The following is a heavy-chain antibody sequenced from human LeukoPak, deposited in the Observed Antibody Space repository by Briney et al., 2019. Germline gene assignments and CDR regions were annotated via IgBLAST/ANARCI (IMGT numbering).Heavy chain of an antibody. D-gene: IGHD1-26*01. V-gene: IGHV3-7*01. CDR3: ARDMTSIGGASAY. CDR1: GFTFSSYW. J-gene: IGHJ4*02. Sequence: GGSLRLSCVASGFTFSSYWMSWVRQAPGKGLEWVANINEDGSEKYYVDSVKGRFTISRDNAKNSMYLQMNSLRAEDTAVYYCARDMTSIGGASAYGGEGTVVTVSS. CDR2: INEDGSEK.